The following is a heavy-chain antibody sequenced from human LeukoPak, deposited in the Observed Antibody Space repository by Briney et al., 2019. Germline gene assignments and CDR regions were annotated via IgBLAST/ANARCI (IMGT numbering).Heavy chain of an antibody. V-gene: IGHV4-61*01. Sequence: SETLSLTCTVSGGSISSGNYYWSWIRQPPGKGLEWIGYIYYSGSTHYNPSLKSRVTISVDTSKNQFSLKLTSVTAADTAVYYCARLRIGVTYYYYAMDVWGQGTTVTVSS. CDR3: ARLRIGVTYYYYAMDV. CDR1: GGSISSGNYY. J-gene: IGHJ6*02. D-gene: IGHD3-10*01. CDR2: IYYSGST.